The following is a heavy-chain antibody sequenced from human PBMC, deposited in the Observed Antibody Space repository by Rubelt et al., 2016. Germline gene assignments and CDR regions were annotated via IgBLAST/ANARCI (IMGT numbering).Heavy chain of an antibody. CDR2: IKQDGSDK. D-gene: IGHD4-17*01. Sequence: GSLRLSCAASGFTFSNYWMSWVRQAPGKGLEWVANIKQDGSDKYYVDSVKGRFTISRDNAKNSVYLQMNSLRAEDTAVYYCARDQYGDYAVDYWGQGILVTVSS. CDR3: ARDQYGDYAVDY. J-gene: IGHJ4*02. CDR1: GFTFSNYW. V-gene: IGHV3-7*01.